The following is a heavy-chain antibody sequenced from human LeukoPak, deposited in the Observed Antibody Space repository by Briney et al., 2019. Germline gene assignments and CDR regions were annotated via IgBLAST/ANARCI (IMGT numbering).Heavy chain of an antibody. V-gene: IGHV3-33*01. CDR2: IWFDGSEQ. Sequence: GRSLRLSCAASGFTFSTYAIHWIRQAPGKGLEWVAVIWFDGSEQYYADSVKGRFIISRDNSKSTSNQQLNSLRAEDTVVYYCAREGDSRWGELSPWGQGTLVTVSS. CDR3: AREGDSRWGELSP. D-gene: IGHD3-16*02. J-gene: IGHJ1*01. CDR1: GFTFSTYA.